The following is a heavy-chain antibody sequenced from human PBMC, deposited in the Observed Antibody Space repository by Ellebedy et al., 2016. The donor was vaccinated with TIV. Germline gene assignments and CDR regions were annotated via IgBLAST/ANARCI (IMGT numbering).Heavy chain of an antibody. CDR3: MHIVVVSATGY. V-gene: IGHV3-73*01. CDR1: GFTFSGSA. Sequence: PGGSLRLSCAPSGFTFSGSAMHWVPQASGKGLQWVGSIRSTANNYATAYAASVKGRFTITRDDSKNTAYLQMNSLKTEDTAVYYCMHIVVVSATGYWGQGTLVTVSS. D-gene: IGHD2-21*02. CDR2: IRSTANNYAT. J-gene: IGHJ4*02.